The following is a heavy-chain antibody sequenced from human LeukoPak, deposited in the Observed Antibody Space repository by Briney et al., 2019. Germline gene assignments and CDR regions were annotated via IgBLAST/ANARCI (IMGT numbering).Heavy chain of an antibody. J-gene: IGHJ6*02. Sequence: RGESLKISCKASGNSFTTYWIGWVRQMPGKGLEWMGIIYLGDSDTTYSPSFQGQVTISADKSISTAYLQWSSLKASDTAMYYCARHLTETAGGYGLDVWGQGTTVTVSS. CDR3: ARHLTETAGGYGLDV. D-gene: IGHD1-7*01. CDR2: IYLGDSDT. CDR1: GNSFTTYW. V-gene: IGHV5-51*01.